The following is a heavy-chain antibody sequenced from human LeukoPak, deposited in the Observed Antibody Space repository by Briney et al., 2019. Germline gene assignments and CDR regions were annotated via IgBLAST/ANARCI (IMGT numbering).Heavy chain of an antibody. Sequence: SETLSLTCTVSGGSISSYYWSWIRQPPGKGLECIGYIYYSGSTNYNPSLKSRVTISVDTSKNQFSLKLSSVTAADTAVYYCARGNYGDYFDYWGQGTLVTVSS. CDR3: ARGNYGDYFDY. J-gene: IGHJ4*02. CDR2: IYYSGST. V-gene: IGHV4-59*08. CDR1: GGSISSYY. D-gene: IGHD4-17*01.